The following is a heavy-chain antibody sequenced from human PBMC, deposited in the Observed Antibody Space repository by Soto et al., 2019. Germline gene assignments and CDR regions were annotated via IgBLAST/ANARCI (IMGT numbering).Heavy chain of an antibody. CDR2: VCPRDSDT. CDR1: GYIFIDYW. Sequence: PGESLKISCKASGYIFIDYWIGWVRQMPGKGLEWMGIVCPRDSDTRYSPSFQGQVTISADRSTGTAFLQWRSLKASDTALYYCARPPLPGYSIHFNSWGQGTLVTVSS. D-gene: IGHD2-15*01. V-gene: IGHV5-51*01. CDR3: ARPPLPGYSIHFNS. J-gene: IGHJ4*02.